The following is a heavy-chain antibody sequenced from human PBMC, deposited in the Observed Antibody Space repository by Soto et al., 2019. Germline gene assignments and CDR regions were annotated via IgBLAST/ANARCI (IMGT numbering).Heavy chain of an antibody. J-gene: IGHJ4*01. CDR2: ISGSGGST. CDR1: GFTFRIFA. V-gene: IGHV3-23*01. D-gene: IGHD6-13*01. CDR3: ARECVAGKGAPSDF. Sequence: AXLGLSCAGSGFTFRIFAMSWVRQAQGKGLDWVSAISGSGGSTSSADSVKGRFTISRDNSKNTLYLQISSLREEVTAVYYCARECVAGKGAPSDFWVQGGLV.